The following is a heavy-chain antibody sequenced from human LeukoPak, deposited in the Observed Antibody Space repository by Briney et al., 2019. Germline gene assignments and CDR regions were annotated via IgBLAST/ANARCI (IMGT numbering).Heavy chain of an antibody. V-gene: IGHV4-34*01. Sequence: SETLSLTCAVYGGSFSGYYWSWIRQPPGKGLEWIGEINHSGSTNYNPSLKSRVTISVDTSKNQFSLQLNSVTPEDTAVYYCARDRPSSSSWYPHLRRAFDIWGQGTMVTVSS. D-gene: IGHD6-13*01. J-gene: IGHJ3*02. CDR2: INHSGST. CDR1: GGSFSGYY. CDR3: ARDRPSSSSWYPHLRRAFDI.